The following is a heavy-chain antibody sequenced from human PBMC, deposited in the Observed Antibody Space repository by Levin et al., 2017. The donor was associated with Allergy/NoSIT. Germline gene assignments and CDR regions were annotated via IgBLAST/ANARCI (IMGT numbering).Heavy chain of an antibody. CDR3: AREMYYDFWSGYYSPEDYYYYGMDV. Sequence: GESLKISCAASGFTFSSYSMNWVRQAPGKGLEWVSSISSSSSYIYYADSVKGRFTISRDNAKNSLYLQMNSLRAEDTAVYYCAREMYYDFWSGYYSPEDYYYYGMDVWGQGTTVTVSS. V-gene: IGHV3-21*01. J-gene: IGHJ6*02. D-gene: IGHD3-3*01. CDR1: GFTFSSYS. CDR2: ISSSSSYI.